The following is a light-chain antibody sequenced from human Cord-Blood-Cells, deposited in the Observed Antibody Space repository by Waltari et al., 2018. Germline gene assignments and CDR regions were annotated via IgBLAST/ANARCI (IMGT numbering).Light chain of an antibody. V-gene: IGKV1D-12*01. CDR2: AAS. J-gene: IGKJ2*01. CDR1: QGISCW. Sequence: DIQMTQSPFYVSAYVGDSVTITCRASQGISCWLALYQQKPGKAPKLLIYAASNLQSGVPSRFSGSGSGTDFTLTISSLQPEDFATYYCQQANSFPQTFGQGTKLEIK. CDR3: QQANSFPQT.